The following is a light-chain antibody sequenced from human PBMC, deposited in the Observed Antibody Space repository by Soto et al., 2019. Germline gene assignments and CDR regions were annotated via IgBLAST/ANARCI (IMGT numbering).Light chain of an antibody. CDR1: HSVSSD. V-gene: IGKV3-15*01. CDR3: QQYNNWPPT. CDR2: GAS. Sequence: EIVMTQSPATLSVSPGERATLYCRASHSVSSDLAWYQQKPGQAPRLLIYGASTRAIGIPARFSGSGSGTEFTLTISSLQSEDFAVYYCQQYNNWPPTFGQGTRLEIK. J-gene: IGKJ5*01.